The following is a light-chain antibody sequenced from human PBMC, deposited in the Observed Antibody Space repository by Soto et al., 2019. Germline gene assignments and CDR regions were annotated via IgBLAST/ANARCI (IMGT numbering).Light chain of an antibody. V-gene: IGLV2-8*01. CDR3: SSYAGSSTWV. CDR2: EVS. Sequence: QSAPTQPPSASGSPGQSAIISCTGTSSDVGGYNYISWYQQYPGKAPKLMIYEVSKRPSGVPGRFSGSKSGNTASLTVSGLQAEDEADYYCSSYAGSSTWVFGGGTKLTVL. CDR1: SSDVGGYNY. J-gene: IGLJ2*01.